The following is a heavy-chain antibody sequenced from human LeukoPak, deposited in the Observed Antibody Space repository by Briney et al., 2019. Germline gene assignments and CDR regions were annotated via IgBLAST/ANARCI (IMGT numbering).Heavy chain of an antibody. CDR1: GYTFTGYY. D-gene: IGHD2-2*01. Sequence: GASVKVSCKASGYTFTGYYLHWVRQAPGQGLEWMGWINSNSGDTNSAQKFQGRVTMTRDTSISTAYMELTRLNSDDTAVYYCARGFTRSLDFWGQGTLVTVSP. V-gene: IGHV1-2*02. CDR3: ARGFTRSLDF. CDR2: INSNSGDT. J-gene: IGHJ4*02.